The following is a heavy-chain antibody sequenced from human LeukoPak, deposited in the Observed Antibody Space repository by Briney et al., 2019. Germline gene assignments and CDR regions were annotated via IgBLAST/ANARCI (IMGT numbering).Heavy chain of an antibody. J-gene: IGHJ4*02. V-gene: IGHV1-18*01. CDR3: ARDSSGYYVSRAPDY. Sequence: ASVKVSCKASGYTFTNYGISWVRQAPGQGLEWMGWISAYNGNTNYAQKLQGRVTMTTDTSTSTAYMELRSLRSDDTAVYYCARDSSGYYVSRAPDYWGQGTLVTVSS. CDR1: GYTFTNYG. CDR2: ISAYNGNT. D-gene: IGHD3-22*01.